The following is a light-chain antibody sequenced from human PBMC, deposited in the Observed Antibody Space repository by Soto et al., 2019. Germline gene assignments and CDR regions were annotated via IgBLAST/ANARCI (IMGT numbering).Light chain of an antibody. V-gene: IGLV1-51*02. Sequence: QSVLTQPPSVSAAPGQKVTISCSGSSSNIGNNYVSWYQQLPGTAPKLLIYENNKRPSGIPDRFSGSKSGTLATLGITGLQTGDEADYYCGTWDSSLSNVVFGGGTKVTVL. J-gene: IGLJ2*01. CDR1: SSNIGNNY. CDR2: ENN. CDR3: GTWDSSLSNVV.